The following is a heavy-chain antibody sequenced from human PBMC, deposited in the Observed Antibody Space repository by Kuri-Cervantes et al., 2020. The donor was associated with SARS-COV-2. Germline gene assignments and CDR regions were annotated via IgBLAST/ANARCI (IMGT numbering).Heavy chain of an antibody. CDR1: GFTFSNAW. V-gene: IGHV3-15*07. CDR2: IKSKTDGGTT. Sequence: GGSLRLSCAVSGFTFSNAWMNWVRQAPGKGLEWVGRIKSKTDGGTTDYAAPVKGRFTISRDDSKNTLYLQMNSLKTEGTAVYYCTTVIMRNVAGNFDYWGQGTLVTVSS. D-gene: IGHD6-19*01. J-gene: IGHJ4*02. CDR3: TTVIMRNVAGNFDY.